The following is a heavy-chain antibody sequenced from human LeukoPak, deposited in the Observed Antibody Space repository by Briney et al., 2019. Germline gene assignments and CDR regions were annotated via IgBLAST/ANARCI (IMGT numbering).Heavy chain of an antibody. D-gene: IGHD4-11*01. CDR3: ARTYYSNYVHYFDY. CDR2: IRYDGTNK. V-gene: IGHV3-30*02. CDR1: GFTFSSYG. J-gene: IGHJ4*02. Sequence: GGSLRLSCAASGFTFSSYGMHWVRQAPGKGLEWVAFIRYDGTNKYYADSVKGRFTISRDNSKNTLYLQMNSLRAEDTAVYYCARTYYSNYVHYFDYWGQGTLVTVSS.